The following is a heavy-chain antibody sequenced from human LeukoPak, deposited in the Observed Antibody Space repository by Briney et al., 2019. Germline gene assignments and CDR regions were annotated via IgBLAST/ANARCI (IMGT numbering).Heavy chain of an antibody. CDR1: GGSISSGGYS. J-gene: IGHJ4*02. CDR3: ASQNYGDYLDY. CDR2: IYYSGST. D-gene: IGHD4-17*01. Sequence: SQTLSLTCAVSGGSISSGGYSWSWIRQPPGKGLEWIGYIYYSGSTYYNPSLKSRVTISVDTSKNQFSLKLSSVTAADTAVYYCASQNYGDYLDYWGQGTLVTVSS. V-gene: IGHV4-31*11.